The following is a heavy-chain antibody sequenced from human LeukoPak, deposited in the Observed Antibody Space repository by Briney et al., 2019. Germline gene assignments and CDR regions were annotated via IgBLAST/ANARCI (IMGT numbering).Heavy chain of an antibody. J-gene: IGHJ4*02. Sequence: GGSLRLSCAASGFTFSSYAMSWVRQAPGKGLEWVSSISDSGGSTYYADSVKGRFTISRDNSKNTLYLQMNSLRAEDTAVYYCAKDRCSGGSCYSDYWGQGTLVTVSS. CDR2: ISDSGGST. CDR1: GFTFSSYA. CDR3: AKDRCSGGSCYSDY. V-gene: IGHV3-23*01. D-gene: IGHD2-15*01.